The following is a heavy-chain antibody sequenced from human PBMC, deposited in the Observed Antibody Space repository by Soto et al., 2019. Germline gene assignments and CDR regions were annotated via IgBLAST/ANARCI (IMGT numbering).Heavy chain of an antibody. J-gene: IGHJ4*02. CDR2: INPSGGST. CDR1: GYTFTSYG. D-gene: IGHD1-26*01. V-gene: IGHV1-46*01. CDR3: ASWGENSGSYYSHFDY. Sequence: ASVKVSCKASGYTFTSYGIHWVRQAPGQGLEWMGIINPSGGSTSYAQKFQGRVTMTRDTSTSTVYMELSSLRSEDTAVYYCASWGENSGSYYSHFDYWGQGTLVTVSS.